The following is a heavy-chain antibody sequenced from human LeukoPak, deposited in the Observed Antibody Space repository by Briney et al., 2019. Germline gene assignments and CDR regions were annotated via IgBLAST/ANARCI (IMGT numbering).Heavy chain of an antibody. CDR1: GYTFTGYY. J-gene: IGHJ5*02. Sequence: ASVKVSCKASGYTFTGYYMHWVRQAPGQGLEWMGWINPNSGGTNYAQKFQGRVTMTRDTSISTAYMELSRLRSDDTAVCYCARVNGDYDWSDPWGQGTLVTVSS. D-gene: IGHD4-17*01. CDR3: ARVNGDYDWSDP. V-gene: IGHV1-2*02. CDR2: INPNSGGT.